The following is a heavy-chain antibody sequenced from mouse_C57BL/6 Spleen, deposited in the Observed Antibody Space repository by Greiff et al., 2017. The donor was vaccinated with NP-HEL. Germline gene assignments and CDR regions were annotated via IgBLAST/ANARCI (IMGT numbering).Heavy chain of an antibody. D-gene: IGHD1-1*01. J-gene: IGHJ3*01. CDR2: ISYDGSN. CDR1: GYSITSGYY. Sequence: EVKLQESGPGLVKPSQSLSLTCSVTGYSITSGYYWNWIRQFPGNKLEWMGYISYDGSNNYNPSLKNRISITRDTSKNQFFLKLNSVTTEDTATYYCARPSSSWFAYWGQGTLVTVSA. CDR3: ARPSSSWFAY. V-gene: IGHV3-6*01.